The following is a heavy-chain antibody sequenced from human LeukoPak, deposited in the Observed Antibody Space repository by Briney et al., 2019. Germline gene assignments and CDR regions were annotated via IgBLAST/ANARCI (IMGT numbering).Heavy chain of an antibody. CDR3: ARYTLNWFDP. J-gene: IGHJ5*02. CDR2: ISYSGST. CDR1: GASINNYY. Sequence: PSETLSLTCTVSGASINNYYWSWIRQPPGKGLEWIAYISYSGSTNYNPSPKSRVTISVDTSKNQFSLKLSSVTAADTAVYYCARYTLNWFDPWGQGTLVTVSS. D-gene: IGHD1-1*01. V-gene: IGHV4-59*01.